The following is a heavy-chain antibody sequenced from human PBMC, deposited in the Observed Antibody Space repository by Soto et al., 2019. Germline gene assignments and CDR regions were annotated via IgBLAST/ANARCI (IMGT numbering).Heavy chain of an antibody. CDR3: ARGGVAALDYYYYYYMDV. CDR1: GGSISSYY. D-gene: IGHD2-15*01. Sequence: SETLSLTCTVSGGSISSYYWSWIRQPPGKGLEWIGYIYYSGSTNYNPSLKSQVTISVDTSKNQFSLKLSSVTAADTAVYYCARGGVAALDYYYYYYMDVWGKGTTVTVS. J-gene: IGHJ6*03. CDR2: IYYSGST. V-gene: IGHV4-59*01.